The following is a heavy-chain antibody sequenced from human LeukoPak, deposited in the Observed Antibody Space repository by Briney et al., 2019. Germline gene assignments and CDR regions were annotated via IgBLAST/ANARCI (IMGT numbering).Heavy chain of an antibody. Sequence: GASVKVSCKASGYTFTSYGISWVRQAPGQGLEWMGWISAYNGNTNYAQKLQGRVTMTTDTSTSTAYMELRSLRSDDTAVYYCARDHKPKWELTPMVDYWGQGTLVTVSS. CDR1: GYTFTSYG. J-gene: IGHJ4*02. D-gene: IGHD1-26*01. CDR3: ARDHKPKWELTPMVDY. V-gene: IGHV1-18*01. CDR2: ISAYNGNT.